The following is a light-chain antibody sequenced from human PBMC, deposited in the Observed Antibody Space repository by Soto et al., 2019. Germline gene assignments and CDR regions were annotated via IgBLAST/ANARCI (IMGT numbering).Light chain of an antibody. J-gene: IGKJ1*01. CDR2: GAS. Sequence: EIVMTQSPATLSGSPRERATLSCSASQTVTSNLAWYQQKPGQAHRLIIYGASTRATGIPAGFSGSGSGTECTLTISSLKSEDFAGYFCQQYNNWPPWTCGQGTKVEIK. CDR1: QTVTSN. CDR3: QQYNNWPPWT. V-gene: IGKV3-15*01.